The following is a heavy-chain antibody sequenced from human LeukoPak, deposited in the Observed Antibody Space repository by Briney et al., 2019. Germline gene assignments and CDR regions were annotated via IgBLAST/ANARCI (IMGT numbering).Heavy chain of an antibody. CDR3: AKLSRGITMIRGYLDS. J-gene: IGHJ4*02. V-gene: IGHV3-23*01. Sequence: GGSLRLSCAASGFTFSSYAMSWVRQAPGKGLEWVSSISDNGGSTFHADSVKGRFTISRDNSKNMLYLQMNSLRAEDTAVYYCAKLSRGITMIRGYLDSWGQGTLVTVSS. D-gene: IGHD3-10*01. CDR2: ISDNGGST. CDR1: GFTFSSYA.